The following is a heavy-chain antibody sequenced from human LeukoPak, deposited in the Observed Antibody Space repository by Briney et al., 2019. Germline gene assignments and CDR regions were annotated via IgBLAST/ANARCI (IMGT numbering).Heavy chain of an antibody. Sequence: GGSLRLSCAASGFTFSSYAMSWVRQAPGKGLEWVSAISGSGGSTYYADSVKGRFTISRDNSKNTLYLQMNSLRAEDTAVYYCAESNYGDYQYFDYWGQGTLVTVSS. J-gene: IGHJ4*02. CDR2: ISGSGGST. V-gene: IGHV3-23*01. CDR3: AESNYGDYQYFDY. D-gene: IGHD4-17*01. CDR1: GFTFSSYA.